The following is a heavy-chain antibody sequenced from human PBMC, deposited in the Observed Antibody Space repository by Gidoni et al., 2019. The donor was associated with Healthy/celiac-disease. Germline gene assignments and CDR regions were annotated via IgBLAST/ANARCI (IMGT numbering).Heavy chain of an antibody. D-gene: IGHD4-17*01. CDR2: IYPGDSDT. CDR3: ARLAGTVTTGRGASNAFDI. CDR1: GYSFTSYW. V-gene: IGHV5-51*01. J-gene: IGHJ3*02. Sequence: EVQLVQSGAEVKKPGESLKISCKGSGYSFTSYWIGWVRQMPGKGLEWMGIIYPGDSDTRYSPSFQGQVTISAVKSISTAYLQWSSLKASDTAMYYCARLAGTVTTGRGASNAFDIWGKGTMVTVSS.